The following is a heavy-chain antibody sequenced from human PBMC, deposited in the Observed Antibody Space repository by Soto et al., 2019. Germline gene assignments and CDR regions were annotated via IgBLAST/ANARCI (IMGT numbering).Heavy chain of an antibody. CDR1: GYTFTSYG. CDR2: ISAYNGNT. CDR3: PRVRAYYYGSGSPIFDY. Sequence: QVQLVQSGAEVKKPGASVKVSCKASGYTFTSYGISWVRQAPGQGLEWMGWISAYNGNTNYAQKLQGRVTMTTDTSTSTAYMELRSLRSDDTAVYYCPRVRAYYYGSGSPIFDYWGQGTLVTVSS. V-gene: IGHV1-18*01. J-gene: IGHJ4*02. D-gene: IGHD3-10*01.